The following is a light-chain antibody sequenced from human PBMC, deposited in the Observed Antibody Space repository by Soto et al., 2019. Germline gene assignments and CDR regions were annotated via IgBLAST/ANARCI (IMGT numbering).Light chain of an antibody. CDR1: SSDVGGYDY. J-gene: IGLJ1*01. CDR3: SAYTTTSTLI. Sequence: QSALTQPASVSGSPGQSVTISCTGTSSDVGGYDYVSWYQQHPGTAPKLMLYEVNNRPSGVSNRFSGSKSGNTASLIISGLQTEGEADYYCSAYTTTSTLIFGTGTKVTVL. V-gene: IGLV2-14*01. CDR2: EVN.